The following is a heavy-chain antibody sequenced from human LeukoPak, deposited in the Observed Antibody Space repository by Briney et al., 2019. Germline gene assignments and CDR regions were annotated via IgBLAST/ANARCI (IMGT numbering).Heavy chain of an antibody. Sequence: PGGSLRLSCAASGFTFSSYSMNWVRQAPGKGLEWVSSISSSSTIYYADSVKGRFTISRDNAKNSLYLQMNSLRAEDTAVYYCARLFGAFDIWGQGTMVTVSS. CDR1: GFTFSSYS. V-gene: IGHV3-69-1*01. D-gene: IGHD2-21*01. J-gene: IGHJ3*02. CDR2: ISSSSTI. CDR3: ARLFGAFDI.